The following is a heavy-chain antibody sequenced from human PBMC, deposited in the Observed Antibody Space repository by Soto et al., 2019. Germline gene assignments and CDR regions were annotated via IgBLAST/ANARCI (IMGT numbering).Heavy chain of an antibody. Sequence: EVQLLPSGGGLVQPGGSLRLSCAASGFTFSSYAMSWVRQAPGKGLEWVSTISGTGGSTYYPDSVKGRFTISRDNSKNTVYLQMNSLRAEDAAVYYCAKEMTSGYYLFDYWGQGTLVTVSS. V-gene: IGHV3-23*01. CDR3: AKEMTSGYYLFDY. J-gene: IGHJ4*02. CDR1: GFTFSSYA. CDR2: ISGTGGST. D-gene: IGHD3-22*01.